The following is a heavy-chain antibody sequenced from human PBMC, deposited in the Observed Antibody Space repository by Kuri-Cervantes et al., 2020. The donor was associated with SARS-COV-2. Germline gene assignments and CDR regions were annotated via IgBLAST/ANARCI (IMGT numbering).Heavy chain of an antibody. Sequence: GGSLRLSCAASGFTFDDYAIHRVRQAPGKGLEWVAGISWNSGSIGYADSVKGRFTISRDNSKNTLYLQMNSLRAEDTAVYYCAKVRGIQLWVDAFDIWGQGTMVTVSS. J-gene: IGHJ3*02. CDR3: AKVRGIQLWVDAFDI. V-gene: IGHV3-9*01. CDR1: GFTFDDYA. D-gene: IGHD5-18*01. CDR2: ISWNSGSI.